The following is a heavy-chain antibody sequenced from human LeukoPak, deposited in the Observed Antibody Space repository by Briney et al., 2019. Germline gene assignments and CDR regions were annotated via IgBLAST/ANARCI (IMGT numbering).Heavy chain of an antibody. CDR1: GGSFSGYY. V-gene: IGHV4-34*01. Sequence: PSETLSLTCAVSGGSFSGYYWSWIRQPPGKGLEWIGEINHSGSTNYNPSLKSRVTISVDTSKDQFSLKLSSVTAADTAVYYCASRTYYDFWSGYSDYYYGMDVWGQGTTVTVSS. CDR3: ASRTYYDFWSGYSDYYYGMDV. J-gene: IGHJ6*02. CDR2: INHSGST. D-gene: IGHD3-3*01.